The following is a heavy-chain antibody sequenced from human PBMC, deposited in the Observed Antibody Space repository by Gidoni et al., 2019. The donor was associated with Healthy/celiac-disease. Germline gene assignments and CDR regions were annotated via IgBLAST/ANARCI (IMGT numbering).Heavy chain of an antibody. CDR1: GFTFSSYA. J-gene: IGHJ4*02. D-gene: IGHD6-6*01. Sequence: EVQLLESGGGLVQPGGSLRLSCAASGFTFSSYAMSWVRQAPGKGLGWVSAISGSGGSTYYADSVKGRFTISRDNSKNTLYLQMNSLRAEDTAVYYCATSPSSIAARPNLFDYWGQGTLVTVSS. V-gene: IGHV3-23*01. CDR2: ISGSGGST. CDR3: ATSPSSIAARPNLFDY.